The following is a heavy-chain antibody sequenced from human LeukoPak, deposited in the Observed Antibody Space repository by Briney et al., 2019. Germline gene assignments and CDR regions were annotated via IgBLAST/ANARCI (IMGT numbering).Heavy chain of an antibody. D-gene: IGHD6-6*01. CDR1: GYTFTSYD. Sequence: ASVKVSCKASGYTFTSYDINWVRQAPGQGLEWMGWMNPNSGNTGYAQKFQGRVTITRNTSISTAYMELSSLRSEDTAVYYCARSRGSSSSLDYWGQGTLVTVSS. V-gene: IGHV1-8*03. CDR3: ARSRGSSSSLDY. J-gene: IGHJ4*02. CDR2: MNPNSGNT.